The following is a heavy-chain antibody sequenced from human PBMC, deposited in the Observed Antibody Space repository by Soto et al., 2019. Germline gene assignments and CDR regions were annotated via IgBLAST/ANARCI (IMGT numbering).Heavy chain of an antibody. V-gene: IGHV3-23*01. CDR1: GFTFSSDA. CDR2: ISGSGGST. J-gene: IGHJ6*02. CDR3: AKDLITMVRGVQTYCYGMDV. D-gene: IGHD3-10*01. Sequence: GGSLRLSCAASGFTFSSDAMRWVRQAPGKGLEWVSAISGSGGSTYYAYSVKGRLTISRDNSNNTLYLQMNSLRAEDTAVYYCAKDLITMVRGVQTYCYGMDVWGQGTTVTVSS.